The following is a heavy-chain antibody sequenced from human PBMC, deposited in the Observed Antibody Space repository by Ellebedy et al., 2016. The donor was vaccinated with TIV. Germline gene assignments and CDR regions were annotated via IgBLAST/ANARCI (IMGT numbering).Heavy chain of an antibody. Sequence: GGSLRLXXAVSGLPFSTFFMSWVRQAPGKELEWVATISANGNKRDLADSVQGRFTISRDNFRNTLHLQMNNLRGEDTAVYYCRQGHYADYWGQGTLVTVSS. J-gene: IGHJ4*02. D-gene: IGHD2-2*01. CDR2: ISANGNKR. V-gene: IGHV3-23*01. CDR1: GLPFSTFF. CDR3: RQGHYADY.